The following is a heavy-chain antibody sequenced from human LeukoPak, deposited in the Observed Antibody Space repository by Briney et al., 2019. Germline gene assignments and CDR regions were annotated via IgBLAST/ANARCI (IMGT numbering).Heavy chain of an antibody. CDR2: MNPNSGNT. CDR1: GYTFSSYD. J-gene: IGHJ5*02. CDR3: ARRNYGSPRWFDP. D-gene: IGHD3-10*01. Sequence: GASVKVSCKASGYTFSSYDINWVRQATGQGLEWMGWMNPNSGNTGCAQKFQGRVTMTRNTSISTAYMELSSLRSEDTAVYYCARRNYGSPRWFDPWGQGTLVTVSS. V-gene: IGHV1-8*01.